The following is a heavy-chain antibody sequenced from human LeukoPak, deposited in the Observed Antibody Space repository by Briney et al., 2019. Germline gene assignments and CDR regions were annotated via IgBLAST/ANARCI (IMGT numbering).Heavy chain of an antibody. J-gene: IGHJ5*02. V-gene: IGHV4-59*01. D-gene: IGHD2-2*02. Sequence: KSSETLSLTCTVSGGSISSYYWSWIRQPPGKGLEWIAYIYYSGSINYNPSLKRRVTISVDKSKNQFSLKLSSVTAADTAVYYCARQLGYCSSTSCYTGFDPWGQGTLVTVSS. CDR3: ARQLGYCSSTSCYTGFDP. CDR1: GGSISSYY. CDR2: IYYSGSI.